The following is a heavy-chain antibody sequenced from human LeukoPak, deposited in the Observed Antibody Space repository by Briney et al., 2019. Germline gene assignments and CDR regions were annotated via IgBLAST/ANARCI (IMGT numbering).Heavy chain of an antibody. Sequence: SETLSLTCTVSGGSVSSGSYYWSWIRQPPGKGLEWIGYIYYSGSTNYNPSLKSRVTISVDTSKNQFSLKLSSVTAADTAVYYCAREEGFWSGPSQDYDNYYYGMDDWGQETTVTVSS. V-gene: IGHV4-61*01. J-gene: IGHJ6*02. CDR2: IYYSGST. D-gene: IGHD3-3*01. CDR3: AREEGFWSGPSQDYDNYYYGMDD. CDR1: GGSVSSGSYY.